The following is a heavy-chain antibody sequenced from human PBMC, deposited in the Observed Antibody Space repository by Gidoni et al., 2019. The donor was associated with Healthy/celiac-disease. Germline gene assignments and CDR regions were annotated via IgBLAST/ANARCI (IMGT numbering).Heavy chain of an antibody. J-gene: IGHJ4*02. CDR3: ARTHTYSGSANR. CDR1: GVSISSGGYY. V-gene: IGHV4-31*03. D-gene: IGHD1-26*01. CDR2: IYYSGST. Sequence: QVQLQESGPGLVTPSPTLSLTCTFPGVSISSGGYYWSWIRQHPGKGLEWIGYIYYSGSTYYNPSLKSRVTISVDTSKNQFSLKLSSVTAADTAVYYCARTHTYSGSANRWGQGTLVTVSS.